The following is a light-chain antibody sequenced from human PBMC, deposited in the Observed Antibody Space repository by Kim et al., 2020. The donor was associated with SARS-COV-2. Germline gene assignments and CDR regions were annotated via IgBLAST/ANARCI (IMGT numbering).Light chain of an antibody. CDR1: SSLVGNYNY. J-gene: IGLJ2*01. Sequence: GQSITVSCTGTSSLVGNYNYVSWYQQHPDKAPKLIIYDVSYRPSGVSTRFSGSKSGNTASLTISGLQAEDEADYYCTSYTGADTVVFGGGTKLTVL. V-gene: IGLV2-14*03. CDR3: TSYTGADTVV. CDR2: DVS.